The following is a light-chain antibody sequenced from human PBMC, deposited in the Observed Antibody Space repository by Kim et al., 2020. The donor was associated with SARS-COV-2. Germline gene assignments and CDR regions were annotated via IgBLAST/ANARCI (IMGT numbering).Light chain of an antibody. CDR2: DAS. V-gene: IGKV1-27*01. J-gene: IGKJ1*01. CDR1: QGISNS. Sequence: ASVGDRVTITCRASQGISNSLAWYQQKPGNVPKVLIYDASALHSGVPSRFSGSGSGTDFTLTISSLQPEDVATYYCQKYNSAPWTFGQGTKVDIK. CDR3: QKYNSAPWT.